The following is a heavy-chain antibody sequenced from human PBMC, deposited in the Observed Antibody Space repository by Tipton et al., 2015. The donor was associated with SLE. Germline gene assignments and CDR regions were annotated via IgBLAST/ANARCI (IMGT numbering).Heavy chain of an antibody. CDR3: ARSQGAFDI. CDR1: GFVFSSHA. CDR2: IHGGGTA. J-gene: IGHJ3*02. Sequence: SLRLSCAASGFVFSSHAMNWVRQAPGKGLEWVSVIHGGGTAYYADSVRGRFTISRDNSRNTVFLQMSSLRPEDTAVYYCARSQGAFDIWGQGTMVTVSS. V-gene: IGHV3-23*03.